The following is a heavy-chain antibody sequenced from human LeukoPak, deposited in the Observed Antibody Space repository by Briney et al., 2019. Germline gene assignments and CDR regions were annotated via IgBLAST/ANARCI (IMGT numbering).Heavy chain of an antibody. CDR2: IYYSGST. CDR1: GGSVSSYY. Sequence: SETLSLTCTVSGGSVSSYYWSWIRQPPGKGLEWIGYIYYSGSTNYNPSLKSRVTISVDTSKNQFSLKLSSMTAADTAVYYCARRGQAGYLYWGQGTLVTVSS. J-gene: IGHJ4*02. V-gene: IGHV4-59*08. CDR3: ARRGQAGYLY. D-gene: IGHD3-16*02.